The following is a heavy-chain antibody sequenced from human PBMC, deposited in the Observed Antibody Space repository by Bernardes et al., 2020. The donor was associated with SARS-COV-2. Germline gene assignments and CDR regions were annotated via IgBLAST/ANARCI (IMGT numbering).Heavy chain of an antibody. CDR1: GFTFSRYS. J-gene: IGHJ4*02. V-gene: IGHV3-64D*06. Sequence: GSLSLSCSASGFTFSRYSMHWVRPAPGKGLEYISAISSNGGSTYYADSVKGRFTISRDNSKNTLYLQMSSLRAEDTAVYYCVKGWEGWFGEPTFDYWGQGTLVTVSS. CDR2: ISSNGGST. D-gene: IGHD3-10*01. CDR3: VKGWEGWFGEPTFDY.